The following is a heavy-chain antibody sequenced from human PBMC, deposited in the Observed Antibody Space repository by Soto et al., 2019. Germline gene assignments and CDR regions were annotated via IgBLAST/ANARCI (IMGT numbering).Heavy chain of an antibody. CDR2: IYHSGST. Sequence: SETLSLTCAVYGGSFSGYYWSWIRQPPGKGLEWVGDIYHSGSTNYNPSLKSRVTISVDTSKNQFSLKLSSVTAADTAVYYCGRDRPDYYGSGSYYSFLYYFDYWGQGTLVTVSS. V-gene: IGHV4-34*01. J-gene: IGHJ4*02. CDR3: GRDRPDYYGSGSYYSFLYYFDY. CDR1: GGSFSGYY. D-gene: IGHD3-10*01.